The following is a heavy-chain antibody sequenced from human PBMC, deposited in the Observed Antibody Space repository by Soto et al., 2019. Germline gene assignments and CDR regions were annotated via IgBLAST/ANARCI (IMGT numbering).Heavy chain of an antibody. Sequence: QVQLVESGGGVVQPGRSLRLSCAASGFTFSSYGMHWVRQAPGKGLEWVAVISYDGSNKYYADSVKGRFTISRDNSKNTLYLQMNSLRAEDTAVYYCAKDRLRSFVQSRNYFDYWGQGTLVTVSS. J-gene: IGHJ4*02. D-gene: IGHD3-9*01. V-gene: IGHV3-30*18. CDR2: ISYDGSNK. CDR1: GFTFSSYG. CDR3: AKDRLRSFVQSRNYFDY.